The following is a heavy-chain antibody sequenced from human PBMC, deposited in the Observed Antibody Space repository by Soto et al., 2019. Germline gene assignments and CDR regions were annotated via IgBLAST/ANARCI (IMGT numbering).Heavy chain of an antibody. D-gene: IGHD2-2*02. V-gene: IGHV1-69*06. Sequence: QVQLVQSGAEVKTPGSSLKVSCQVSGSRFSNYVISWVRQAPGHGLEWLGRIIPIFNSTKYAQNFQGRVTITANKSTSTASLELSSLRSDDTAVYYCAREGRGKKAGYNGLVSLGYWGQVNLVTVSS. J-gene: IGHJ1*01. CDR3: AREGRGKKAGYNGLVSLGY. CDR2: IIPIFNST. CDR1: GSRFSNYV.